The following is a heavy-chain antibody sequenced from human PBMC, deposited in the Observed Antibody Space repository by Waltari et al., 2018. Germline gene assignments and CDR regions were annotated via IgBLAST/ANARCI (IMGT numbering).Heavy chain of an antibody. V-gene: IGHV3-21*01. J-gene: IGHJ6*02. CDR1: GFTFSSYS. Sequence: EVQLVESGGGLVKPGGSLRLSCAASGFTFSSYSMNWVRQAPGKGLEWVSSISSSSSYIYYADSVKGRFTISRDNAKNSLYLQMNSLRAEDTAVYYCARPWGSGYSNHRGMDVWGQGTTVTVSS. CDR2: ISSSSSYI. D-gene: IGHD4-4*01. CDR3: ARPWGSGYSNHRGMDV.